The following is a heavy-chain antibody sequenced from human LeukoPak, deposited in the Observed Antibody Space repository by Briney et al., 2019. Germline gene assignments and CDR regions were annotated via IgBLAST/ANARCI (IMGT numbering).Heavy chain of an antibody. Sequence: GASVKVSCKASGYTFTSYDINWVRQATGQGLEWMGWMNPNNGNTNYAQKLRGRVTMTTDTSTSTAYMELRSLRSDDTAVYYCARGFRVAPDYWGQGTLVTVSS. D-gene: IGHD5-12*01. V-gene: IGHV1-18*01. CDR2: MNPNNGNT. CDR3: ARGFRVAPDY. CDR1: GYTFTSYD. J-gene: IGHJ4*02.